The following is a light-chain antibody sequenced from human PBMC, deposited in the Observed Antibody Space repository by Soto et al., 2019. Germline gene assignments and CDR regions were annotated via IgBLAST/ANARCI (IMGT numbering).Light chain of an antibody. CDR2: DVS. CDR1: SSDVGAYNL. Sequence: QAVVTQPASVSGSPGQSITISCTGTSSDVGAYNLVSWYQQHPGRAPKLFIFDVSDRPSGVSDRFSGSKSGNTASLTISGLQAEDEASYYCSSYTNTSTLVFGGGTKLTVL. V-gene: IGLV2-14*02. CDR3: SSYTNTSTLV. J-gene: IGLJ3*02.